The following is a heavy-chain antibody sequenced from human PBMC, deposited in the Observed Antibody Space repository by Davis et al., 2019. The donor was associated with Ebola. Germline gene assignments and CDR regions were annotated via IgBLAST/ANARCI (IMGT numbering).Heavy chain of an antibody. CDR3: VRDFTDFDY. V-gene: IGHV3-48*02. D-gene: IGHD4-11*01. CDR1: GFTFSTYS. Sequence: GGSLRLSCAASGFTFSTYSMNWVRQAPGKGLEWVSYISDTSSGKFYADSVKGRFTISRDNAKNTLYLQLNSLRDEDTAVYYCVRDFTDFDYWGQGTLVTVSS. CDR2: ISDTSSGK. J-gene: IGHJ4*02.